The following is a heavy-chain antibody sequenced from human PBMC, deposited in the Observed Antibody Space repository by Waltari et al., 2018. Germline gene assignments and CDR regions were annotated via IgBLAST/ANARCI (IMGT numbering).Heavy chain of an antibody. CDR2: INPNSGGT. D-gene: IGHD3-9*01. J-gene: IGHJ3*02. CDR1: GYTFTGYY. CDR3: ARMYYDILTGSGAFDI. V-gene: IGHV1-2*02. Sequence: QVQLVQSGAEVKKPGASVKVSCKASGYTFTGYYMHWVRQAPGQGLGWMGWINPNSGGTNYAQKFQGRVTMTRDTSISTAYMELSRLRSDDTAVYYCARMYYDILTGSGAFDIWGQGTMVTVSS.